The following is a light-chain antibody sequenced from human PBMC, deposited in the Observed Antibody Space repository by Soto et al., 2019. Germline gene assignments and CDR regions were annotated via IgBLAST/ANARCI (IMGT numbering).Light chain of an antibody. J-gene: IGKJ5*01. CDR2: AAF. Sequence: DIQLTQSPSFLSTSVGDRVTITCRASQGISSYLAWYQQKPGKAPKLLIYAAFTLQSGVPSRFSGSGSGTDFTLTISCLQSEDFATYYCQQYYSYPITFGQGTRLEIK. V-gene: IGKV1-9*01. CDR1: QGISSY. CDR3: QQYYSYPIT.